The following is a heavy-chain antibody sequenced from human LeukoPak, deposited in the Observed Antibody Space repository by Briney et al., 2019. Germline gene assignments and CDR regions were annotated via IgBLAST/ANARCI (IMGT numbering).Heavy chain of an antibody. CDR1: GGSTTGYF. Sequence: SETLSLTCTISGGSTTGYFWSWIRQPPGKGLEWIGYVFYSGGTLYNPSLDSRVTISVDTSKTQFSLELTSVSAADTAVYYCARHMSVTYDAFDLWGRGTMVTVSS. J-gene: IGHJ3*01. CDR3: ARHMSVTYDAFDL. D-gene: IGHD2-21*02. CDR2: VFYSGGT. V-gene: IGHV4-59*08.